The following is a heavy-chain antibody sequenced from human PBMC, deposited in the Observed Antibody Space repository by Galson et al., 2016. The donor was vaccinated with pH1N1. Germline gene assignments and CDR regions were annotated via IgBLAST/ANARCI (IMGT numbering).Heavy chain of an antibody. CDR2: ISGSGGRK. CDR3: AKGGYGDSGLDVFDI. V-gene: IGHV3-23*01. D-gene: IGHD4-17*01. Sequence: SLRLSCAASGSNSDYNMNWVRLAPGKGLEWVSSISGSGGRKHYADSVQGRFIISRDNSKNTVYLQMISLRAGDTALYFCAKGGYGDSGLDVFDIWGQGTMVIVSS. CDR1: GSNSDYN. J-gene: IGHJ3*02.